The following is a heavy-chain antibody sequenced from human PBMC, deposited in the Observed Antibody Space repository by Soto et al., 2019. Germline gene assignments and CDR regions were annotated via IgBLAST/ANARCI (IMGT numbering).Heavy chain of an antibody. CDR3: ARNKTGALFDY. Sequence: SETLSLTCSVSGYSIRSGCYWGWIRQTPGKGLEWIGSIYQSGSTHYNPSLKSRLTISVDTSKNQFSLRLTSVTAADTAMYYCARNKTGALFDYWGQGALVTVSS. CDR1: GYSIRSGCY. CDR2: IYQSGST. V-gene: IGHV4-38-2*02. D-gene: IGHD3-10*01. J-gene: IGHJ4*02.